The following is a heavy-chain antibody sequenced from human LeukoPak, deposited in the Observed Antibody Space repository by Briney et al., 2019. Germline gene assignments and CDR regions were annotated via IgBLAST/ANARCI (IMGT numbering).Heavy chain of an antibody. V-gene: IGHV4-59*01. CDR3: ARDRLYCSGSSCHRGFDY. CDR2: ISYSGST. Sequence: SETLTLTCTVSGGSISSYYWSWIRQPPGKGLEWIGYISYSGSTNYNPSLKSRVTISVDTSKNQFSLKLSSVTAADTAVYYCARDRLYCSGSSCHRGFDYWGQGTLVTVSS. CDR1: GGSISSYY. D-gene: IGHD2-15*01. J-gene: IGHJ4*02.